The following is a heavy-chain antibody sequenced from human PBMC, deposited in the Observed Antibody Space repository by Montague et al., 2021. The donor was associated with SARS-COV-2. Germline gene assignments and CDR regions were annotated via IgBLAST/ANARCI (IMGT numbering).Heavy chain of an antibody. V-gene: IGHV4-39*02. J-gene: IGHJ6*02. CDR1: GGSISSSSYY. D-gene: IGHD3-22*01. CDR2: IYYSGST. Sequence: SETLSLTCTVSGGSISSSSYYWGWIRQPPGKGLEWIGSIYYSGSTYYNPSLKSRVTISVDTSKNQFSLKLSSVTAADTAVYYCAREAYYYDSSGYYGGGYYYYYGMDVWGQGITVTVSS. CDR3: AREAYYYDSSGYYGGGYYYYYGMDV.